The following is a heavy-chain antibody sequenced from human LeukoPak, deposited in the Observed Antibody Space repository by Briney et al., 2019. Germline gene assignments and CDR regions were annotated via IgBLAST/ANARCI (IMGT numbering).Heavy chain of an antibody. J-gene: IGHJ4*02. CDR2: INHSGST. V-gene: IGHV4-34*01. CDR3: ASHFYYYDSSGSKNGSFDY. CDR1: GGSFSGYC. Sequence: SETLSLTCAVYGGSFSGYCWSWIRQPPGKGLEWIGEINHSGSTNYNPSLKSRVTISVDTSKNQFSLKLSSVTAADTAVYYCASHFYYYDSSGSKNGSFDYWGQGTLVTVSS. D-gene: IGHD3-22*01.